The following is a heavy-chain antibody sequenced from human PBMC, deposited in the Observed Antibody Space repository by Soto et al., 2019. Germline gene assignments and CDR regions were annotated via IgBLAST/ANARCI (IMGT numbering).Heavy chain of an antibody. D-gene: IGHD2-2*02. CDR1: GGTFSSYA. Sequence: ASVKVSCKASGGTFSSYAISWVRQAPGQGLEWMGWINTNTGNPTYAQGFTGRFVFSLDTSVSTAYLQICSLKAEDTAVYYCARDIVVVPAAIQGSAYNWFDPWGQGPLVTVSS. CDR3: ARDIVVVPAAIQGSAYNWFDP. V-gene: IGHV7-4-1*01. CDR2: INTNTGNP. J-gene: IGHJ5*02.